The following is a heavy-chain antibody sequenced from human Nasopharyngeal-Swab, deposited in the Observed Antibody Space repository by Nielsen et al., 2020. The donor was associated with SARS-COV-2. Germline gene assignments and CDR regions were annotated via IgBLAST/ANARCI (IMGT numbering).Heavy chain of an antibody. D-gene: IGHD2-2*01. V-gene: IGHV1-24*01. CDR2: FDPEDGET. CDR1: GYTLTELS. Sequence: VKFSCKVSGYTLTELSMHWVRQAPGKGLEWMGGFDPEDGETIYAQKFQGRVTMTEDTSTNTAYMELSSLRSEDTAVYYCATSAPYCSSTSCSYWFDPWGQGTLVTVSS. J-gene: IGHJ5*02. CDR3: ATSAPYCSSTSCSYWFDP.